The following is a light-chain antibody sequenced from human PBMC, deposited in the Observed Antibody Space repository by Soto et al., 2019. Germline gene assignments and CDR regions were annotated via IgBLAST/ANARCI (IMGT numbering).Light chain of an antibody. CDR3: SSYTTSSTVA. CDR2: EVS. V-gene: IGLV2-14*01. J-gene: IGLJ2*01. CDR1: SSDIGGYNY. Sequence: QSALTQSASVPGSPGQSFTISCTGTSSDIGGYNYVSWYQQHPDKAPKLMIFEVSNRPSGVSNRFSGSKSGNTASLTISGLLPEDEADYYCSSYTTSSTVAFGGGTQLTVL.